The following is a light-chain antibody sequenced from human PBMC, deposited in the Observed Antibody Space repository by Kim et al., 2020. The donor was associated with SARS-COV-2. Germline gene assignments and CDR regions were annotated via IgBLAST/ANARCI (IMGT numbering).Light chain of an antibody. Sequence: ASVKPTCTLRSGHSSYAIAWQQQQPEKGPRYLMKLNSDGSHSKGDGIPDRFSGSSSGAERYLTISSLQSEEEADYYCQTWGTGIRVFGGGTQLTVL. CDR2: LNSDGSH. J-gene: IGLJ2*01. CDR3: QTWGTGIRV. CDR1: SGHSSYA. V-gene: IGLV4-69*01.